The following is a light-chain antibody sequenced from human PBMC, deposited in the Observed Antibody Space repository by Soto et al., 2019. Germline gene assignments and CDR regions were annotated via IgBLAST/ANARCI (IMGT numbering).Light chain of an antibody. CDR1: QSVSSSY. J-gene: IGKJ2*01. CDR2: GAS. CDR3: QQYGSPPVT. V-gene: IGKV3-20*01. Sequence: EIVLTQSPGTLSLSPGERATLSCRASQSVSSSYLAWYQQKPGQAPKLLIYGASRRATGIPDRFSGSGSGTDFTLTISILEPEDFAVYYCQQYGSPPVTFGQGTKLEIK.